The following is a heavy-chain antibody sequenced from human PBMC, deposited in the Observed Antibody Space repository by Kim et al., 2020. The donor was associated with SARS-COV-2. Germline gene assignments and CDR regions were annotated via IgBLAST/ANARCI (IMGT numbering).Heavy chain of an antibody. Sequence: AQKFHGRVTMTRDTSTSTVYMELSSLRSEDTAVYYCASRGNYYYYYGMDVWGQGTTVTVSS. V-gene: IGHV1-46*01. J-gene: IGHJ6*02. CDR3: ASRGNYYYYYGMDV. D-gene: IGHD3-16*01.